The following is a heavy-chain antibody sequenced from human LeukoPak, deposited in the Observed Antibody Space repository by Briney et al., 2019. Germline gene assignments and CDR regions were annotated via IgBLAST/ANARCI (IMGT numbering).Heavy chain of an antibody. J-gene: IGHJ4*02. CDR2: VGISSGNT. D-gene: IGHD5-12*01. CDR3: ARDHRYAFDN. V-gene: IGHV3-48*04. Sequence: GGSLRLSCAASGFTFIDYSMNWVRQASGKGLEWISYVGISSGNTKYADSVKGRFTISGDSAKNSVFLQMNSLRVEDTAVYYCARDHRYAFDNWGQGTLVTVSS. CDR1: GFTFIDYS.